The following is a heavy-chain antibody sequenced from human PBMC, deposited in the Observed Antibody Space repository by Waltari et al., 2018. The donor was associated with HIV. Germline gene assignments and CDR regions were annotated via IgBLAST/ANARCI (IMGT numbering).Heavy chain of an antibody. CDR1: GGSFSGYY. J-gene: IGHJ4*02. CDR2: INHSGST. V-gene: IGHV4-34*01. CDR3: ARRPAGYGDYYFDY. D-gene: IGHD4-17*01. Sequence: QVQLQQWGAGLLKPSETLSLTCAVYGGSFSGYYWSWIRQPPGKGLEWIGEINHSGSTNYNASRKSRVTISVDTSKNQFSLKLSSVTAADTAVYYCARRPAGYGDYYFDYWGQGTLVTVSS.